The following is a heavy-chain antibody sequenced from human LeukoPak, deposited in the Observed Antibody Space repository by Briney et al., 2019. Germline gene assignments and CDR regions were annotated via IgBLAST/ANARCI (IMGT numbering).Heavy chain of an antibody. D-gene: IGHD3-9*01. CDR3: ATQHLRYFDWLLSLPFDY. CDR1: GGSISSSSYY. J-gene: IGHJ4*02. Sequence: PSETLSLTCTVSGGSISSSSYYWGWIRQPPGKGLEWIGSIYYSGSTYYNPSLKSRVTISVDTSKNQFSLKLSSVTAADTAVYYCATQHLRYFDWLLSLPFDYWGQGTLVTVSS. CDR2: IYYSGST. V-gene: IGHV4-39*01.